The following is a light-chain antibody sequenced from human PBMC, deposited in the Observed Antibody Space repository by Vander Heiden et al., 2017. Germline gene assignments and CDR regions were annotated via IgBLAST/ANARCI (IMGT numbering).Light chain of an antibody. V-gene: IGKV1-39*01. CDR1: QSISSY. CDR3: RQRESNPMT. CDR2: AAS. J-gene: IGKJ1*01. Sequence: DIQMTQSPSSLSASVGDRVTITCRASQSISSYLNWYQQKLGKAPKLLIYAASSLQSGVPSRFSASRSGRDFTLTIRRRHPEDFATYYCRQRESNPMTFGQGTKVEIK.